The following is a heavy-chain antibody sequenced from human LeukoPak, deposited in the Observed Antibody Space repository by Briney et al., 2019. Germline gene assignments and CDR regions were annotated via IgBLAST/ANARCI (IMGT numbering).Heavy chain of an antibody. V-gene: IGHV4-4*07. D-gene: IGHD3-22*01. CDR2: IYITGST. J-gene: IGHJ6*03. CDR1: GGSIINYY. Sequence: SETLSLTCTVSGGSIINYYWNWIRQSAGTGLEWVGRIYITGSTNYNPSLQSRLSMSADTSKNQFSLRLTSVSAADTAVYYCARLKYYDSTGYSPGYYMDVWGKGITVTVSS. CDR3: ARLKYYDSTGYSPGYYMDV.